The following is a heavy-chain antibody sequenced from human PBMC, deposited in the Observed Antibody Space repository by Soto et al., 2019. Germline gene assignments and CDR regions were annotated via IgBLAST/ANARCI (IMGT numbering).Heavy chain of an antibody. J-gene: IGHJ4*02. V-gene: IGHV1-18*01. Sequence: ASVKVFCKASGYTFTSYGISWVRQAPGQGLEWMGWISAYNGNTNYAQKLQGRVTMTTDTSTSTAYMELRSLRSDDTAVYYCARVGVRYCSGGSCYPPSYYFDYWGQGTLVTVSS. D-gene: IGHD2-15*01. CDR3: ARVGVRYCSGGSCYPPSYYFDY. CDR1: GYTFTSYG. CDR2: ISAYNGNT.